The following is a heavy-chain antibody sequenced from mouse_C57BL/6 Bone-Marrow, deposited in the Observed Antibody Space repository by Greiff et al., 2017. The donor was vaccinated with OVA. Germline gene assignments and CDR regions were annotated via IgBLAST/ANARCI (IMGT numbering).Heavy chain of an antibody. V-gene: IGHV1-81*01. Sequence: VKLMESGAELARPGASVKLSCKASGYTFTSYGISWVKQRTGQGLEWIGEIYPRSGNTYYNEKFKGKATLTADKSSSTAYMELRSLTSDDSAVYFCARGDYDVNWGQGTLVTVSA. CDR2: IYPRSGNT. J-gene: IGHJ3*01. CDR3: ARGDYDVN. CDR1: GYTFTSYG. D-gene: IGHD2-4*01.